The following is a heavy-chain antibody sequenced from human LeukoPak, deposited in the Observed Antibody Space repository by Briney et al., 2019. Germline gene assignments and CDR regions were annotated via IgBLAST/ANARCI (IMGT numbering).Heavy chain of an antibody. J-gene: IGHJ4*02. V-gene: IGHV4-34*01. CDR3: ARLTANRDDY. D-gene: IGHD3-9*01. CDR2: INHSGST. CDR1: GGSFSGYY. Sequence: SETLSLTCAVYGGSFSGYYWSWIRQPPGKGLEWIGEINHSGSTNYNPSLKSRVTISVDTSKNQFSLKLSSVTAADTAVYYGARLTANRDDYSGQGTLVTVSS.